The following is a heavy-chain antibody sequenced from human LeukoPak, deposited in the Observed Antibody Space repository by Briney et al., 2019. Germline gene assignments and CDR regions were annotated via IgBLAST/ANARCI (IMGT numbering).Heavy chain of an antibody. V-gene: IGHV3-23*01. CDR2: ITYSGDNT. CDR1: GFTVDNHA. Sequence: GGSLILSCAASGFTVDNHAMAWVRPAPGKGLEWVSGITYSGDNTYYAGSVKGRFTISRDNSRITLFLQMDSPRAEDTAVYYCAKDKLPTAMFSYVYWGQGTLVTVSS. J-gene: IGHJ4*02. CDR3: AKDKLPTAMFSYVY. D-gene: IGHD2-2*01.